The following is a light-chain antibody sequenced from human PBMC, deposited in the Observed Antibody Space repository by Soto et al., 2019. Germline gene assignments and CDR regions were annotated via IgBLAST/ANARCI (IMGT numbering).Light chain of an antibody. Sequence: QSVLTQPRSVSGSPGQSVSISCTGTSSDVGTYNFVSWYQQHPGKAPKVMIYDVNQRPSGVPDRFSGSKSGNTASLTISGLQSEDEADYYCCSYAGRYTYVFGTGTKVTVL. CDR1: SSDVGTYNF. J-gene: IGLJ1*01. CDR3: CSYAGRYTYV. V-gene: IGLV2-11*01. CDR2: DVN.